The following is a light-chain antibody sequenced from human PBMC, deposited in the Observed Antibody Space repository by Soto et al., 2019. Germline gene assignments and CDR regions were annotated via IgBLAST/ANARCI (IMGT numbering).Light chain of an antibody. CDR3: QHNLSYPQT. CDR2: KAS. V-gene: IGKV1-5*03. Sequence: DIQMTQSPSTLSGSVGDRVTITCRASQTISSWLAWYQQKPGKAPKLLIYKASTLKSGVPSRFSGGGSGTKFTLTISSLQPDDYATYYCQHNLSYPQTFGQATKVELK. CDR1: QTISSW. J-gene: IGKJ1*01.